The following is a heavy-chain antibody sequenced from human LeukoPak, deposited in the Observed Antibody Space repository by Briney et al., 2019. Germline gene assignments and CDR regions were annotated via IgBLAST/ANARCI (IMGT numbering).Heavy chain of an antibody. Sequence: GGSLRLSCAASGFTVSSNYMSWVRQAPGKGLEWVSVIYSGGSTYYADSVEGRFTISRDNVENSLYLQMNSLRDEDTAVYYCARVAAGYSVNYFDYWGQGTLVTVSS. V-gene: IGHV3-53*01. CDR1: GFTVSSNY. CDR3: ARVAAGYSVNYFDY. D-gene: IGHD4-23*01. CDR2: IYSGGST. J-gene: IGHJ4*02.